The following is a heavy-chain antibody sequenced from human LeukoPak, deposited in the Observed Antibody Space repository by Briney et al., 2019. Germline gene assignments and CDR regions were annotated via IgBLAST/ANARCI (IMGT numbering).Heavy chain of an antibody. CDR2: IIPIFGTA. V-gene: IGHV1-69*05. J-gene: IGHJ2*01. CDR1: GGTFSSYA. D-gene: IGHD2-15*01. CDR3: ARDNDIVVVVAARDWYFDL. Sequence: ASVKVSCKASGGTFSSYAISWVRQAPGQGLEWMGRIIPIFGTANYAQKFQGRVTITTDESTSTAYMELSSLRPEDTAVYYCARDNDIVVVVAARDWYFDLWGRGTLVTVSS.